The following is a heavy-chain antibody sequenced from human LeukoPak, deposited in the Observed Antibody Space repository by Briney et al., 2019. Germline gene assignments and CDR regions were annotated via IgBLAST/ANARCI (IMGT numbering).Heavy chain of an antibody. J-gene: IGHJ4*02. CDR3: ARTNYLLRYFDY. Sequence: SGPALVKPTQTLTLTCTFSGFSLSRRGMSVSWLRQPPGKALEWLARIDWDGDKFYSTALKSRLIISKDTSRNQVTLIMTNMDPVDTATYYCARTNYLLRYFDYWGRGALVTVSS. D-gene: IGHD3-9*01. CDR1: GFSLSRRGMS. CDR2: IDWDGDK. V-gene: IGHV2-70*04.